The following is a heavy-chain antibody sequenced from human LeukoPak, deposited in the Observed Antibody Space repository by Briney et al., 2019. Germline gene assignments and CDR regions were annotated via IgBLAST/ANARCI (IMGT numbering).Heavy chain of an antibody. CDR3: ARAPGLSSSWSHGMDV. Sequence: GGSLRLSCAASGFTFSDYYMSWIRQAPGKGLEWVSYISSSSSYTNYADSVKGRFTISRDNAKNSLYLQMNGLRAEDTAVYYCARAPGLSSSWSHGMDVWGQGTTVTVSS. V-gene: IGHV3-11*05. J-gene: IGHJ6*02. D-gene: IGHD6-13*01. CDR2: ISSSSSYT. CDR1: GFTFSDYY.